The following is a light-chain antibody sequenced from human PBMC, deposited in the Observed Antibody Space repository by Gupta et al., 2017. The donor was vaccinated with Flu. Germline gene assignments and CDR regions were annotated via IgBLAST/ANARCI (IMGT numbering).Light chain of an antibody. CDR2: EVT. V-gene: IGLV2-14*01. Sequence: QSALTQPASVSGSPGQSITISCPGTSSDVGGYNYVSWYQQHPVKAPELMIYEVTDRPSGVSNRFSGSKSGNTASLTISGLQAEDEADYFCASYTTTSTWVFGGGTKLTVL. CDR3: ASYTTTSTWV. CDR1: SSDVGGYNY. J-gene: IGLJ3*02.